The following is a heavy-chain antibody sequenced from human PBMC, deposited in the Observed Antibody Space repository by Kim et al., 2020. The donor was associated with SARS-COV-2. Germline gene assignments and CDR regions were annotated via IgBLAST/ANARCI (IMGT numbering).Heavy chain of an antibody. CDR3: ARANRRDDYYYYYGMDV. D-gene: IGHD3-16*02. J-gene: IGHJ6*02. Sequence: LKRRVTISVDTSKNQFSLKLSSVTAADTAVYYCARANRRDDYYYYYGMDVWGQGTTVTVSS. V-gene: IGHV4-59*01.